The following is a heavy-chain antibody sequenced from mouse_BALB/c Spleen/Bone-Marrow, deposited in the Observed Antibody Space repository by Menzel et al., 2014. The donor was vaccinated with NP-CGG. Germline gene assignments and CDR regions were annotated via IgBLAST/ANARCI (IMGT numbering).Heavy chain of an antibody. CDR2: IDPANGNT. Sequence: VQLQQSGAELVKPGASVKLSCTASGFNIKDTYMHWVKQRPEQGLEWIGRIDPANGNTKYDPKFQGKATITADTSSNTAYLQLSSLTSEDTAVYYCALYYSGSSGFAYWGQGTLVTVSA. J-gene: IGHJ3*01. V-gene: IGHV14-3*02. CDR1: GFNIKDTY. CDR3: ALYYSGSSGFAY. D-gene: IGHD1-1*01.